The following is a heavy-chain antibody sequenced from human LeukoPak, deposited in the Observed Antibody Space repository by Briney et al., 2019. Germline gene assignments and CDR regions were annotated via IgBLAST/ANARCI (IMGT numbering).Heavy chain of an antibody. V-gene: IGHV3-23*01. D-gene: IGHD6-19*01. CDR2: VSGSGDYT. CDR1: GFTFSSYA. Sequence: GGSLRLSCAASGFTFSSYAVSWLRQALGKGLKGVSGVSGSGDYTYYTDFVKGRFTISRDNSKNMVYLQMNSLRVEDTAVYSCAVSLDLAVAGNDYWGQGPLVMVSS. CDR3: AVSLDLAVAGNDY. J-gene: IGHJ4*02.